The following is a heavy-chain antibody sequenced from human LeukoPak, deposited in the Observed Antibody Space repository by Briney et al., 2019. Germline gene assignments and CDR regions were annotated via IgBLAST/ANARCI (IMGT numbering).Heavy chain of an antibody. D-gene: IGHD5-24*01. CDR1: GFTFSSYE. CDR2: ISSSGSTI. CDR3: ARVLGGYNAEYFQH. Sequence: GGSLRLSCAASGFTFSSYEMNWVRQAPGKGLELVSYISSSGSTIYYADSVKGRFTISRDNAKNSLYLQMNSLRAEDTAVYYCARVLGGYNAEYFQHWGQGTLVTVSS. J-gene: IGHJ1*01. V-gene: IGHV3-48*03.